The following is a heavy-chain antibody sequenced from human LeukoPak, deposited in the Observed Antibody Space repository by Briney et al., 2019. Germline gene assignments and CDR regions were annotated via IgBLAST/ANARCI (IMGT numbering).Heavy chain of an antibody. J-gene: IGHJ6*03. CDR1: GGTFSSYA. Sequence: SVKVSCKASGGTFSSYAISWVRQAPGQGLEWMGGIIPIFGTANYAQKFQGRVTITADKSTSTAYMELSSLRSEDTAVYYCARGITHSSSYYYYYMDVWGKGTTVTVSS. CDR3: ARGITHSSSYYYYYMDV. CDR2: IIPIFGTA. D-gene: IGHD6-6*01. V-gene: IGHV1-69*06.